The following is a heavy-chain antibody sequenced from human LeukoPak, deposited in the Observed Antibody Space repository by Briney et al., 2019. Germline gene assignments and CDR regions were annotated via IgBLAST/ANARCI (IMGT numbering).Heavy chain of an antibody. J-gene: IGHJ6*03. CDR3: ARGGVVTNYYYYFMDV. Sequence: PGGSLRLSCAASGFTFSSYWMYWVRQAPGKGLVWVSRINSDGSSTSYADSVKGRFTISRDNAKNTLYLRMNSLRAEDTAVYYCARGGVVTNYYYYFMDVWGRGTTVTVSS. D-gene: IGHD4-23*01. CDR2: INSDGSST. CDR1: GFTFSSYW. V-gene: IGHV3-74*01.